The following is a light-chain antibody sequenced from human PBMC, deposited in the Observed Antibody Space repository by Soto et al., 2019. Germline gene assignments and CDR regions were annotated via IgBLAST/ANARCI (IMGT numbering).Light chain of an antibody. CDR3: CSHASIGALV. V-gene: IGLV2-23*01. J-gene: IGLJ3*02. Sequence: QSALTQPASVSGSPGQSISISCTGTSSDVGKYKFVSWYQHLPVGAPKLIIYEATKRPSGVSNRFSGYKSGITASLTISGLQAEDEAHYYCCSHASIGALVFGGGTKVTVL. CDR2: EAT. CDR1: SSDVGKYKF.